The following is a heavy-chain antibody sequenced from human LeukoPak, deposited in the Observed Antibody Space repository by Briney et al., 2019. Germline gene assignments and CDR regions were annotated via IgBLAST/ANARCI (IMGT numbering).Heavy chain of an antibody. CDR2: INHSGST. CDR1: GGSFSGYY. J-gene: IGHJ3*02. V-gene: IGHV4-34*01. D-gene: IGHD3-22*01. CDR3: ARASRDYYDRSGYGAFDI. Sequence: SETLSLTCAVYGGSFSGYYWSWIRQPPGKGLEWIGEINHSGSTNYNPSLKSRVTISVDTSKNQFSLKLSSVTAADTAVYYCARASRDYYDRSGYGAFDIWGQGTMVTVSS.